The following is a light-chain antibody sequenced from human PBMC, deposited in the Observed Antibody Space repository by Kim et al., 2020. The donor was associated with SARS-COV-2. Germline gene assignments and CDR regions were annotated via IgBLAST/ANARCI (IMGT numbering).Light chain of an antibody. CDR2: QDS. J-gene: IGLJ2*01. CDR1: KLGDKY. V-gene: IGLV3-1*01. Sequence: YELTQPPSVSVSPGQTASITCSGDKLGDKYACWYQQKPGQSPVLVIYQDSKRPSGIPERFSGSNSGNTATLTISGTQAMDEADYYCQAWDSSTAVVFGAGTQLTIL. CDR3: QAWDSSTAVV.